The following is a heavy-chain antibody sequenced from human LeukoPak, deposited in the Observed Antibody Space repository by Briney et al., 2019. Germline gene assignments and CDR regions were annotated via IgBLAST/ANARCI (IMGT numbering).Heavy chain of an antibody. CDR1: GGSFSGYY. J-gene: IGHJ5*02. CDR3: ARPLHCSSTTCYDWFDP. D-gene: IGHD2-2*01. V-gene: IGHV4-34*01. CDR2: INHSGST. Sequence: PSETLSLTCAVFGGSFSGYYWSWIRQPPGKGLEWIGEINHSGSTNYNPSLKSRVTISIDTSKNQFSLKLSSVTAADTAIYYCARPLHCSSTTCYDWFDPWGQGTLVTVSS.